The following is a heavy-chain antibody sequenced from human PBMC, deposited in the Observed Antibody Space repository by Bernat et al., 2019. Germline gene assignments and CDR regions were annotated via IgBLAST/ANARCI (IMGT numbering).Heavy chain of an antibody. CDR2: IYYSGST. CDR3: ARRDYIAAAGYYYYMDV. J-gene: IGHJ6*03. V-gene: IGHV4-59*01. CDR1: GGSISSYY. Sequence: QVQLQESGPGLVKPSETLSLTCTVSGGSISSYYWSWIRQPPGKGLEWIGYIYYSGSTNYNPSLKSRVTISVDTSKNQFSLKLSSVTAADTAVYYCARRDYIAAAGYYYYMDVWGKGTTVTVSS. D-gene: IGHD6-13*01.